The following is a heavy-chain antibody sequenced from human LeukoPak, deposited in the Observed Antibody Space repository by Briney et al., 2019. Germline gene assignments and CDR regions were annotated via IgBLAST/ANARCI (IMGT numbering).Heavy chain of an antibody. D-gene: IGHD3-22*01. J-gene: IGHJ4*02. V-gene: IGHV3-23*01. Sequence: GGSLRLSCAASGFTVSSNYMSWVRQAPGKGLEWVSAISGSGGSTYYADSVKGRFTISRDNSKNTLYLQMNSLRAEDTAVYYCAKSPMRGVVKDYWGQGTLVTVSS. CDR2: ISGSGGST. CDR3: AKSPMRGVVKDY. CDR1: GFTVSSNY.